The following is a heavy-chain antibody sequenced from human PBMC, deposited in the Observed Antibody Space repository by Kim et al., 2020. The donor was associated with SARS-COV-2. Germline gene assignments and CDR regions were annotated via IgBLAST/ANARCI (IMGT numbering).Heavy chain of an antibody. CDR3: ARGGNRGFDY. V-gene: IGHV3-23*01. Sequence: TNYADAVKGRFTISRDTSKNTLYLQMNSLRAEDTATYYCARGGNRGFDYWGQGALVTVSS. J-gene: IGHJ4*02. CDR2: T.